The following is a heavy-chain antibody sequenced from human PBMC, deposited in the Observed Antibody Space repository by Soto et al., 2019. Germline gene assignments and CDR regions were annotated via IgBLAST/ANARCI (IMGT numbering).Heavy chain of an antibody. CDR1: GDSISTDY. Sequence: PSETLSLTCTVSGDSISTDYWSWVRQPPGKGLEWIGEIYHSGSTNYNPPLKSRVTISVDKSKNQFSLKLSSVTAADTAVYYCARVAVAGTRVDYWGQGTLVTVSS. D-gene: IGHD6-19*01. CDR3: ARVAVAGTRVDY. V-gene: IGHV4-4*02. J-gene: IGHJ4*02. CDR2: IYHSGST.